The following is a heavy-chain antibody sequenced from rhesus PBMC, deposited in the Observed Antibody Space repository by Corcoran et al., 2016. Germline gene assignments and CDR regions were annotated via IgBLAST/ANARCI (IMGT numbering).Heavy chain of an antibody. J-gene: IGHJ3*01. V-gene: IGHV4-173*01. Sequence: QVQLQESGPGLVKPSETLSLTCAVSGGSISSNYWRWIRQPPGKGLEWIGRISGSGGNTDTNPPLKFRCTTATDTSKNQLSLKRGSVTAADTAVYYCATVCPFRRTSTTCYAGAFDFGGQGLRVTVSS. CDR1: GGSISSNY. CDR3: ATVCPFRRTSTTCYAGAFDF. D-gene: IGHD2-2*01. CDR2: ISGSGGNT.